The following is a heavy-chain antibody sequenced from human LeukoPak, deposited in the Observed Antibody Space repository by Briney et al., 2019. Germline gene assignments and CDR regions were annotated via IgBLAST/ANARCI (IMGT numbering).Heavy chain of an antibody. Sequence: GGSLRLSCAASGFTFSRHGMHWVRQAPGKGLEWVAVISYDGSNKYYADSVKGRFTISRDNSKNTLYLQTNSLRAEDTAVYYCAKDLEDIVVVVAATSVSSYGMDVWGQGTMVTVSS. CDR1: GFTFSRHG. D-gene: IGHD2-15*01. CDR2: ISYDGSNK. J-gene: IGHJ6*02. V-gene: IGHV3-30*18. CDR3: AKDLEDIVVVVAATSVSSYGMDV.